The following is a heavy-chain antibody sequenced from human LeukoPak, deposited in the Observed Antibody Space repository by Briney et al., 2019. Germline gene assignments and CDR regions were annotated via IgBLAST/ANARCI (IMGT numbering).Heavy chain of an antibody. J-gene: IGHJ4*02. V-gene: IGHV1-2*02. CDR2: INPNSGGT. Sequence: ASVKVSCKASGYTFTSYYMHWVRQAPGQGLEWMGWINPNSGGTNYAQKFQGRVTMTRDTSISTAYMELSRLRSDDTAVYYCARGYWSNQLPPPDYWDQGTLVTVSS. CDR1: GYTFTSYY. CDR3: ARGYWSNQLPPPDY. D-gene: IGHD2-2*01.